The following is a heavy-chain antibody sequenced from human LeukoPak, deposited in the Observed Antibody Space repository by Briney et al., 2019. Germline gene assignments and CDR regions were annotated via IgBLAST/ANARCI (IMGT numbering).Heavy chain of an antibody. D-gene: IGHD1-20*01. Sequence: GGSLRLSCAASGFTFSSYSMNRVRQAPGKGLEWVSSISSSSSYIYYADSVKGRFTISRDNAKNSLYLQMNSLRAEDTAVYYCAREYNWNDGGIDYWGQGTLVTVSS. CDR1: GFTFSSYS. CDR3: AREYNWNDGGIDY. J-gene: IGHJ4*02. V-gene: IGHV3-21*01. CDR2: ISSSSSYI.